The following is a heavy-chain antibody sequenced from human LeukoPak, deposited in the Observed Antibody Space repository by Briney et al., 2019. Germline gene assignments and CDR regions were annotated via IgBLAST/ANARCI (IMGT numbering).Heavy chain of an antibody. V-gene: IGHV4-59*01. J-gene: IGHJ3*02. CDR3: ARRFRTTPGYCFSASCPDAFDI. CDR1: GGSISSYY. CDR2: IYYSGST. D-gene: IGHD2-2*01. Sequence: KPSETLSLTCTVSGGSISSYYWSWIRQPPGKGLEWLGYIYYSGSTTYNPSLKSRVTISVDTSKNQFSLKLSSVTAADTAVYYCARRFRTTPGYCFSASCPDAFDIWGQGTMVTVPS.